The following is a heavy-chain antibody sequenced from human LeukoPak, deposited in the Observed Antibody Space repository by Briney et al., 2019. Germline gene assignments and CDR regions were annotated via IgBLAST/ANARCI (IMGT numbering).Heavy chain of an antibody. CDR1: GGSISSYY. D-gene: IGHD2-2*01. CDR3: AREYHRALDY. V-gene: IGHV4-59*01. CDR2: VYYSGTT. Sequence: PSETLSLTCTVSGGSISSYYWSWIRQPPGKGLEWIGYVYYSGTTNYNPSLKSRVTISVDTSKNQFSLKLSSVTAADTAVYYCAREYHRALDYWGQGTLVTVSS. J-gene: IGHJ4*02.